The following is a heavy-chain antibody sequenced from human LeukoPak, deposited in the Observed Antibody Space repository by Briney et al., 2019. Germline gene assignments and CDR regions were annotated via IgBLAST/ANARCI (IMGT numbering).Heavy chain of an antibody. D-gene: IGHD2-21*02. CDR2: INCNGGST. CDR1: GFTFDDYG. CDR3: ARDLTDCGGDCYSGRYYYYYYMDV. V-gene: IGHV3-20*04. J-gene: IGHJ6*03. Sequence: GGSLRLSCAASGFTFDDYGMSWVRQAPGKGLEWVSGINCNGGSTGYADSVKGRFTISRDNAKNSLYLQMNSLRAEDTALYYCARDLTDCGGDCYSGRYYYYYYMDVWGKGTTVTVSS.